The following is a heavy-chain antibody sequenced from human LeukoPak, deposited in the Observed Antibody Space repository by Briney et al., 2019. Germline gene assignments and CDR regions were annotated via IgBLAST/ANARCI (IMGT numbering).Heavy chain of an antibody. CDR1: GFTFSSYS. J-gene: IGHJ4*02. D-gene: IGHD4-11*01. Sequence: GGSLRLSCAASGFTFSSYSMNWVRQAPGKGLEWVSSISSSSSYIYYADSVKGRFTISRDNAKNSPYLQMNSLRAEDTAVYYCARDSGETTVTRGQVVWGQGTLVTVSS. CDR2: ISSSSSYI. V-gene: IGHV3-21*01. CDR3: ARDSGETTVTRGQVV.